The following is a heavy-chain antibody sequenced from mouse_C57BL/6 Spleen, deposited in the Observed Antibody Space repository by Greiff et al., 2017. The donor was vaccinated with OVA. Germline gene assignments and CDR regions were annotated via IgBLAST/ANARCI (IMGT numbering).Heavy chain of an antibody. CDR1: GYTFTSYW. D-gene: IGHD1-1*01. Sequence: QVHVKQPGTELVKPGASVKLSCKASGYTFTSYWMHWVKQRPGQGLEWIGNINPSNGGTNYNEKFKSKATLTVDKSSSTAYMQLSSLTSEDSAVYYCARPITTVELDYWGQGTTLTVSS. CDR3: ARPITTVELDY. CDR2: INPSNGGT. V-gene: IGHV1-53*01. J-gene: IGHJ2*01.